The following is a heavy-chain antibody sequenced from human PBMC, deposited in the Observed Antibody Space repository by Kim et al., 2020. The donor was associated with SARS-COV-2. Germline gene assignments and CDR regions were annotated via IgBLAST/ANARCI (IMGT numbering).Heavy chain of an antibody. D-gene: IGHD6-19*01. Sequence: TRYAQKFQGRVTMTRDTSTSTVYMELSSLRSEDTAVYYCARGAVAEYFQYWGQGTLVTVSS. J-gene: IGHJ1*01. CDR3: ARGAVAEYFQY. V-gene: IGHV1-46*01. CDR2: T.